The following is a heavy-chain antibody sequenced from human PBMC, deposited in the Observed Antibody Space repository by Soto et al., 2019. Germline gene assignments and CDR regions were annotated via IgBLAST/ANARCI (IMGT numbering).Heavy chain of an antibody. CDR1: GGSISSYY. CDR2: IYYSGST. CDR3: ARLGGLGYCSSTSCYSDSYYFDY. D-gene: IGHD2-2*01. J-gene: IGHJ4*02. V-gene: IGHV4-59*08. Sequence: PSETLSLTCTVSGGSISSYYWSWIRQPPGKGLEWIGYIYYSGSTNYNPSLKSRVTISVDTSKNQFSLKLSSVTAADTAVYYCARLGGLGYCSSTSCYSDSYYFDYWGQGTLVTVAS.